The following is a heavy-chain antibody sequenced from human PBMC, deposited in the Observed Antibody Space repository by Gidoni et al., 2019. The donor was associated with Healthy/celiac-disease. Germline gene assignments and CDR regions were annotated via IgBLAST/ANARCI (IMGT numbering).Heavy chain of an antibody. D-gene: IGHD6-13*01. CDR3: ARDDIAAAGIYYYYGMDV. V-gene: IGHV3-30*04. CDR2: ISYDGSNK. Sequence: QVQLVESGGGVVQPGRSLRLSCAASGFTFSSYAMHWVRQAPGKGLEWVAVISYDGSNKYYADSVKGRFTISRDNSKNTLYLQMNSLRAEDTAVYYCARDDIAAAGIYYYYGMDVWGQGTTVTVSS. CDR1: GFTFSSYA. J-gene: IGHJ6*02.